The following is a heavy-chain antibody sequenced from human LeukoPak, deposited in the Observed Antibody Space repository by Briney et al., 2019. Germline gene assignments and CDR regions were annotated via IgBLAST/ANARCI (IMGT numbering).Heavy chain of an antibody. CDR2: INPNSGGT. V-gene: IGHV1-2*02. J-gene: IGHJ6*03. CDR1: GYTFTGYY. D-gene: IGHD1-26*01. Sequence: ASVKVSCKASGYTFTGYYMHWVRQAPGQGLEWMGWINPNSGGTNYAQKFQGRVTMTRDTSISTAYMELSRLRSDDTAVYYCARDDGSYSGTDCMDVWGKGTTVTISS. CDR3: ARDDGSYSGTDCMDV.